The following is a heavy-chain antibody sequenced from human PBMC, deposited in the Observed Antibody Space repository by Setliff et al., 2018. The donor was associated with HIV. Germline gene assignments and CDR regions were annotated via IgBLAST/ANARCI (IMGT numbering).Heavy chain of an antibody. CDR2: MHYAGTT. Sequence: SETLSLTCNVSGDSLTSGYYWAWIRQPPGKGLEWIASMHYAGTTESNPSLKTRLTMSLDTSRNHFSLNLKSVTAADTAVYFCARMNYGSGLASYFDYWGQGTLVTVSS. D-gene: IGHD3-10*01. J-gene: IGHJ4*02. CDR1: GDSLTSGYY. V-gene: IGHV4-38-2*02. CDR3: ARMNYGSGLASYFDY.